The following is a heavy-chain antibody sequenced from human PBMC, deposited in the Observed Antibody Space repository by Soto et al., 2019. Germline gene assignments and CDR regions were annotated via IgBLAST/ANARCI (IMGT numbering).Heavy chain of an antibody. CDR2: TYYRSKWYN. CDR3: ASEEQLDYYYGMDV. V-gene: IGHV6-1*01. J-gene: IGHJ6*02. Sequence: SQTLSLTCAISGDSVSSNSAAWNWIRQSPLRGLEWLGRTYYRSKWYNDYAVSVKSRITINPDTSKNQFSLQLNSVTPEDTAVYYCASEEQLDYYYGMDVWGQGTTVTVSS. CDR1: GDSVSSNSAA. D-gene: IGHD6-6*01.